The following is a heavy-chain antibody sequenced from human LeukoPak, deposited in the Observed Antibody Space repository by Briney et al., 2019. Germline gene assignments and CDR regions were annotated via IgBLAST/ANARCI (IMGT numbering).Heavy chain of an antibody. Sequence: GGSLRLSCAASGFTFSSYSMNWVRQAPGKGLEWVSSISSSSSYIYYADSVKGRFTISRDNAKNSLYPQMNSLRAEDTAVYYCARDPHLAAGTFFWGQGTLVTVSS. J-gene: IGHJ4*02. D-gene: IGHD6-13*01. V-gene: IGHV3-21*01. CDR1: GFTFSSYS. CDR3: ARDPHLAAGTFF. CDR2: ISSSSSYI.